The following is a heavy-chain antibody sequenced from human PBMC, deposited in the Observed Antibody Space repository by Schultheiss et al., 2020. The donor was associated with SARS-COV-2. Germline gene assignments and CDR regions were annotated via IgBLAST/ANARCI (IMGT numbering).Heavy chain of an antibody. CDR3: ARGVGIAVADAFDP. J-gene: IGHJ5*02. CDR1: GGSISSGGYY. CDR2: IYYSGST. D-gene: IGHD6-19*01. V-gene: IGHV4-61*08. Sequence: SETLSLTCAVSGGSISSGGYYWNWIRQHPGKGLEWIGYIYYSGSTNYNPSLKSRVTISVDTSKNQFSLKLSSVTAADTAVYYCARGVGIAVADAFDPWGQGTLVTVSS.